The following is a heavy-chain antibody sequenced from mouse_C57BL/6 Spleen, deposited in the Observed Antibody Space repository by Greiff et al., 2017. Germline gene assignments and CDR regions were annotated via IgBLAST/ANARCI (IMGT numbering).Heavy chain of an antibody. D-gene: IGHD2-4*01. Sequence: QVQLQQSGAELVKPGASVKLSCKASGYTFTSYWMHWVKQRPGRGLEWIGRIDPNSGGTKYNEKFKSKATLTVDKPSSTAYMQLSSLTSEDSAVYYGARSWDTYEYGEDYAMDYWGQGTSVTVSS. J-gene: IGHJ4*01. V-gene: IGHV1-72*01. CDR2: IDPNSGGT. CDR3: ARSWDTYEYGEDYAMDY. CDR1: GYTFTSYW.